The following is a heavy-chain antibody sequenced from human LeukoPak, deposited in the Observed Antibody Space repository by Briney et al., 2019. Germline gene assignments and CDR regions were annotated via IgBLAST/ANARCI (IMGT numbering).Heavy chain of an antibody. CDR3: ARGGVVPAADFDY. CDR2: INPSGGST. D-gene: IGHD2-2*01. J-gene: IGHJ4*02. CDR1: GYTFTNYY. V-gene: IGHV1-46*01. Sequence: ASVKVSCKTSGYTFTNYYMHWVRQAPGQGLEWMGIINPSGGSTSYAQRSQGRVTLTRDTSTSTVYMELSSLRSEDTTVYYCARGGVVPAADFDYWGQGTLVTVSS.